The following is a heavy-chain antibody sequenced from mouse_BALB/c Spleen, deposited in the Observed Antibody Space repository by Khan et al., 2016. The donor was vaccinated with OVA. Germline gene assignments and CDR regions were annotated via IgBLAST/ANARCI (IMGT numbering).Heavy chain of an antibody. CDR2: ITNSGSP. Sequence: EVQLQESGPGLVKPSQSLSLTCTVTGYSITRDYAWNWIRQFPGNKLEWMGYITNSGSPNYNPSLKSRISITRDTSKNQFFLQLNSVTTEDTATYYCASELGRYYAMDYWGQGTSVTVSS. J-gene: IGHJ4*01. CDR3: ASELGRYYAMDY. CDR1: GYSITRDYA. V-gene: IGHV3-2*02. D-gene: IGHD4-1*01.